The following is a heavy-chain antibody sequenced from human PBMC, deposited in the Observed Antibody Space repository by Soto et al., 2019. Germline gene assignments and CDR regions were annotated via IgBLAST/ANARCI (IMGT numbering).Heavy chain of an antibody. J-gene: IGHJ4*02. CDR1: GVTFSRQD. V-gene: IGHV1-69*13. Sequence: AVKVSCKASGVTFSRQDMRWVRQAPGQGLEWMGGIIPIFGTPQYAEKFQDRVTITADESTSTAYMELSSLTSEDTAVYYCATNEGRDGYRFDYWGQGTLVTVSS. CDR3: ATNEGRDGYRFDY. CDR2: IIPIFGTP. D-gene: IGHD5-12*01.